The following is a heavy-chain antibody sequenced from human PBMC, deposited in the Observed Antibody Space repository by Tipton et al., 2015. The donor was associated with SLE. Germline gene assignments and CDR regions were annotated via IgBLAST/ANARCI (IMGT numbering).Heavy chain of an antibody. J-gene: IGHJ3*02. V-gene: IGHV3-20*04. CDR2: INWNGGST. Sequence: GSLRLSCAASGFSFDDYGMSWVRQAPGKGLEWVSGINWNGGSTGYADSVKGRFTISRDNAKNSLYLQMNSLRAEDTALYYCASAYSSTYDAFDIWGQGTMVTVSS. CDR1: GFSFDDYG. CDR3: ASAYSSTYDAFDI. D-gene: IGHD6-13*01.